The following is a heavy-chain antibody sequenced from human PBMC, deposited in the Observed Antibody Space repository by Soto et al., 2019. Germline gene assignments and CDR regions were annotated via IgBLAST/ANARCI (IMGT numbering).Heavy chain of an antibody. V-gene: IGHV3-33*01. CDR3: ARLLDGQWLDYFDY. J-gene: IGHJ4*02. Sequence: GGSLRLSCAASGFTFSSYGMHWVRQAPGKGLEWVAVIWYDGSNKYYADSVKGRFTISRDNSKNTLYLQMNSLRAEDTAVYYCARLLDGQWLDYFDYWGQGTLVTVSS. CDR2: IWYDGSNK. CDR1: GFTFSSYG. D-gene: IGHD6-19*01.